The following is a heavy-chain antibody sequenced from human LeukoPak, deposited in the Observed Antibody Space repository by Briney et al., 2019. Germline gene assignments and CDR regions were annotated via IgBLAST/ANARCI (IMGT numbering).Heavy chain of an antibody. CDR2: IYYSGST. CDR3: ACQIVVDPGRWFDP. D-gene: IGHD3-22*01. V-gene: IGHV4-39*01. Sequence: PSETLSLTCTVSGGSISSSSYYWGWIRQPPGKGLEWIGSIYYSGSTYYNPSLKSRVTISVDTSKNQFSLKLSSVTAADTAVYYCACQIVVDPGRWFDPWGQGTLVTVSS. CDR1: GGSISSSSYY. J-gene: IGHJ5*02.